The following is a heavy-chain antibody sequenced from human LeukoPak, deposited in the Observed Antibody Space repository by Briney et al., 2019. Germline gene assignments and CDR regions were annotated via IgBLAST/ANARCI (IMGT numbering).Heavy chain of an antibody. J-gene: IGHJ4*02. CDR2: IGASGGSK. D-gene: IGHD5-12*01. Sequence: QPGGSLRLSCATSGFTFSSYARSWVRQAPGKGLEWVPGIGASGGSKYYADCVKGRFTISGDNAKNTVDLQMNSLRVEDTAVYYCARIARGYSGYDPPFDYWGQGTLVTVSS. V-gene: IGHV3-23*01. CDR3: ARIARGYSGYDPPFDY. CDR1: GFTFSSYA.